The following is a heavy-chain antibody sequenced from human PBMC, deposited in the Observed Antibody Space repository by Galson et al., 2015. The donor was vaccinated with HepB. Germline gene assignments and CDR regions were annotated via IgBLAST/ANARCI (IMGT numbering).Heavy chain of an antibody. Sequence: SCKASGGTFSSYAISWVRQAPGQGLEWMGGIIPIFGTANYAQKFQGRVTITADKSTSTAYMELSSLRSEDTAVYYCARGRIAAAGTPIDYYYYGMDVWGQGTTVTVSS. CDR1: GGTFSSYA. CDR3: ARGRIAAAGTPIDYYYYGMDV. V-gene: IGHV1-69*06. CDR2: IIPIFGTA. J-gene: IGHJ6*02. D-gene: IGHD6-13*01.